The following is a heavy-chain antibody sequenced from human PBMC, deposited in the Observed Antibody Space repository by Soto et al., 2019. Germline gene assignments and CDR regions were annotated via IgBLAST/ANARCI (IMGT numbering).Heavy chain of an antibody. Sequence: SETLSLTCTVSGGSISSDYYHWTWIRQSPGKGLEWIGYIHHSGSILYNPSLKSRVTISVDTSKNQFSLHLSSVTAADTAVYFCARVTGAKYYFDCWGQGTLVTVSS. V-gene: IGHV4-30-4*08. J-gene: IGHJ4*02. D-gene: IGHD2-2*01. CDR1: GGSISSDYYH. CDR3: ARVTGAKYYFDC. CDR2: IHHSGSI.